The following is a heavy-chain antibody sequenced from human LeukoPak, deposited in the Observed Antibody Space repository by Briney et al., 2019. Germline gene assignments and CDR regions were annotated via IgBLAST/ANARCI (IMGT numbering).Heavy chain of an antibody. J-gene: IGHJ4*02. CDR2: ISGSGGST. D-gene: IGHD2-15*01. Sequence: PGGSLRLSCAASGLTFSSYAMSWVRQAPGKGLEWVSAISGSGGSTYYADSVKGRFTISRDNSKNTLYLQMNSLRAEDTAVYYCAKDFLVVVVAAYFDYWGQGTLVTVSS. V-gene: IGHV3-23*01. CDR1: GLTFSSYA. CDR3: AKDFLVVVVAAYFDY.